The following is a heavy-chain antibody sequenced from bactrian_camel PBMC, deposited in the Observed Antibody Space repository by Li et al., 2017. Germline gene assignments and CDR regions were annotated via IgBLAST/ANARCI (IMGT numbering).Heavy chain of an antibody. CDR2: IYRDSSKS. J-gene: IGHJ6*01. CDR1: GFTFSTYY. Sequence: HVQLVESGGDLVQPGGSLRLSCAASGFTFSTYYMSWVRVYPGKGLEWVSSIYRDSSKSLYRDSVKGRFTISRDNAKNTTYLQMNSLTSEDTALYYCVTDDPHWIPRADFGYWGQGTQVTVS. D-gene: IGHD1*01. CDR3: VTDDPHWIPRADFGY. V-gene: IGHV3-2*01.